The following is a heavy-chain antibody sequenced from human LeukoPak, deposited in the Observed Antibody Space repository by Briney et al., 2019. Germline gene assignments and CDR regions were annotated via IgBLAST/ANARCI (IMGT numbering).Heavy chain of an antibody. J-gene: IGHJ4*02. D-gene: IGHD3-9*01. V-gene: IGHV3-23*01. CDR1: GFTFSSYA. CDR3: AKDATASPYFHWFDN. CDR2: ISSGDRT. Sequence: GGSLRLSCAASGFTFSSYAMNWVRQAPGKGLEWVAGISSGDRTFHAESVKGRFTLSRDKSKATLYLQMNSLRAEDTAVYYCAKDATASPYFHWFDNWGQGTQVIVSS.